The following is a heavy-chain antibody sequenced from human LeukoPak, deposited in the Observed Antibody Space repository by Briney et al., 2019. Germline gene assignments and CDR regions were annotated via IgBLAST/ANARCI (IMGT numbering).Heavy chain of an antibody. CDR2: IYTSGST. CDR3: ARSSSSGWGFRFDP. CDR1: GASLSSGSYY. D-gene: IGHD6-19*01. Sequence: PSQTLSLTCTVSGASLSSGSYYWSWIRQSPGKGLEWIGRIYTSGSTNYNPSLKSRVTISVDTSKNQFSLKLSSVTAADTAVYYCARSSSSGWGFRFDPWGQGTLVTVSS. J-gene: IGHJ5*02. V-gene: IGHV4-61*02.